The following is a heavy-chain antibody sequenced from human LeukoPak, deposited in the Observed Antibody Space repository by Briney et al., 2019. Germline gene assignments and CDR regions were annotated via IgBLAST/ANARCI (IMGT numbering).Heavy chain of an antibody. J-gene: IGHJ4*02. V-gene: IGHV1-24*01. CDR2: FDPEDGET. D-gene: IGHD5-18*01. Sequence: ASVKVSCKASGYTFTGYYIHWVRQAPGQGLEWMGGFDPEDGETIYAQKFQGRVTMTEDTSTDTAYMELSSLRSEDTAVYYCATDPRSYGLLSNYWGQGTLVTVSS. CDR3: ATDPRSYGLLSNY. CDR1: GYTFTGYY.